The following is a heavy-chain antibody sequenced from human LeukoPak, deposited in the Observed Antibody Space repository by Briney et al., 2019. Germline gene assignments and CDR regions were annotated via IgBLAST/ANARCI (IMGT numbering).Heavy chain of an antibody. CDR3: ARGDIAVAATDY. D-gene: IGHD6-19*01. CDR1: GGSISSYY. J-gene: IGHJ4*02. CDR2: IYSSGST. Sequence: SETLSLTCTVSGGSISSYYWSWIRQPAGKGLEWIGLIYSSGSTNYNPSLKSRVTMSVDTSKNQFSLKLSSVTAADTAVYYCARGDIAVAATDYWGQGTLATVSS. V-gene: IGHV4-4*07.